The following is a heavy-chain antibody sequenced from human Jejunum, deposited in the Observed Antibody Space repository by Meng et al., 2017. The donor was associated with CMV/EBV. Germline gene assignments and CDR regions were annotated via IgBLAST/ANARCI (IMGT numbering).Heavy chain of an antibody. CDR1: FMFSDYS. CDR2: IKPDGSEK. J-gene: IGHJ4*02. Sequence: FMFSDYSMTGVRQAPGKGLEWVANIKPDGSEKYYVEYLKGRFTISRDNARNSLYLQMNSLGVGDTAVYYCARGREGFWTATPLNYWGRGTLVTVSS. CDR3: ARGREGFWTATPLNY. V-gene: IGHV3-7*03. D-gene: IGHD3/OR15-3a*01.